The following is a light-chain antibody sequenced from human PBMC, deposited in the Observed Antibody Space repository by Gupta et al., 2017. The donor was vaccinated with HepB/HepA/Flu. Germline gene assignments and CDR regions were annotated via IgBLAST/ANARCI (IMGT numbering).Light chain of an antibody. V-gene: IGKV1-27*01. J-gene: IGKJ3*01. Sequence: IQMTQSPSSLSAAIGDSVTSPCRASLDISEYLALYQDKPGNVPKVLIFTTSTLQSGVPSRFSGSGSGTEFTLTSSSRQPEDVATCYCQNKHSDPFTFGHGTKVDIK. CDR2: TTS. CDR3: QNKHSDPFT. CDR1: LDISEY.